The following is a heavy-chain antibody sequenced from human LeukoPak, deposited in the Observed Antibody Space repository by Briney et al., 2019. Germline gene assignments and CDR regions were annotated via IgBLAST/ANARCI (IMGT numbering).Heavy chain of an antibody. CDR1: GASITIPDCY. V-gene: IGHV4-39*01. D-gene: IGHD3-16*01. CDR3: ATGGHQVQRPPGDY. CDR2: VSHNGTT. J-gene: IGHJ4*02. Sequence: KPSETLSLTCAVSGASITIPDCYWGWIRLPPGKGLEWIGTVSHNGTTYYNPSLQSRVTISVDKSRNQFSLKLSSVTAADTAVYYCATGGHQVQRPPGDYWGPGSQDSVSS.